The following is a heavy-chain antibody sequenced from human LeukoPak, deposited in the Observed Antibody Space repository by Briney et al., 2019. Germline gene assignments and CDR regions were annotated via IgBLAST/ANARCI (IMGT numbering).Heavy chain of an antibody. CDR3: ARVAGWHWFDP. CDR2: IRPSGDNT. Sequence: GGALRLSCAASGFTFSSYDMTWVRQAPGRWLEWVSSIRPSGDNTYYGDSVKGRFTISRDNSKNTVYLQMNNMRVDGTAIYYRARVAGWHWFDPWGQGTLVTVSS. CDR1: GFTFSSYD. V-gene: IGHV3-23*01. J-gene: IGHJ5*02. D-gene: IGHD6-19*01.